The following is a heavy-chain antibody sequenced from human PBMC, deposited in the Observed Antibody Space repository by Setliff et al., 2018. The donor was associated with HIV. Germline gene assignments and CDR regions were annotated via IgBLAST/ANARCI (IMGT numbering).Heavy chain of an antibody. Sequence: GGSLRLSCAASGFTFGSFPMNWVRQAPGKGLEWVSTISSDAVTRTIYYADSVKGRFTISRDNAKNSLYLQMNSLRAEDTAVYYCARERVGALDYWGQGALVTVSS. D-gene: IGHD3-16*01. CDR1: GFTFGSFP. J-gene: IGHJ4*02. CDR2: ISSDAVTRTI. V-gene: IGHV3-48*01. CDR3: ARERVGALDY.